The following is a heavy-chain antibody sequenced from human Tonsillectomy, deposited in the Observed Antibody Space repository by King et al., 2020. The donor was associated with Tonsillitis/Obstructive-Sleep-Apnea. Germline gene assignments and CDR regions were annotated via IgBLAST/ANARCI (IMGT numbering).Heavy chain of an antibody. J-gene: IGHJ4*02. CDR2: ISSSGNTI. D-gene: IGHD3-10*01. CDR1: GFTFSDYY. V-gene: IGHV3-11*01. CDR3: ALPSYYYGSGSDY. Sequence: VQLVESGGGLVKPGGSLRLSCAASGFTFSDYYMSWIRQAPGKGLEWVSYISSSGNTIYYADSVKGRFTIARDNAKSSVYLQMNSLRAEDTAVYYCALPSYYYGSGSDYWGQGTLVTVSS.